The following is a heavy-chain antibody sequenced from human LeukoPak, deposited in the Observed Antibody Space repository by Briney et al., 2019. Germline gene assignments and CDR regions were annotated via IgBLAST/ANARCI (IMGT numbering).Heavy chain of an antibody. CDR1: GFTFSSYG. CDR3: ARVQPPWLVPVGYFDY. D-gene: IGHD6-19*01. Sequence: GGSLRLSCAASGFTFSSYGMHWVRQAPGKGLEWVAVISYDGSNKYYADSVKGRFTIPRDNSKNTLYLQMNSLRAEDTAVYYCARVQPPWLVPVGYFDYWGQGTLVTVSS. J-gene: IGHJ4*02. CDR2: ISYDGSNK. V-gene: IGHV3-30*03.